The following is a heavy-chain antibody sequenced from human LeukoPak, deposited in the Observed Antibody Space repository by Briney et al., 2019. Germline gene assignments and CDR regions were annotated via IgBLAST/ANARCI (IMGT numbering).Heavy chain of an antibody. D-gene: IGHD1-26*01. CDR1: GGSISSSSYY. J-gene: IGHJ4*02. CDR2: IFHSGNS. V-gene: IGHV4-39*07. Sequence: SETLSLTCTVSGGSISSSSYYWGWIRQRPGKGLEWIGSIFHSGNSYYNPTLKSRVTISIDTSKNLFSLKLNSVTAADTAVYYCARGAGDLAVGATPFDYWGQGTLVTVSS. CDR3: ARGAGDLAVGATPFDY.